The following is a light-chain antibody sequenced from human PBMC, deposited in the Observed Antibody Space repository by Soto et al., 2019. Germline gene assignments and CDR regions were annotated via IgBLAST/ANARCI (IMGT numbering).Light chain of an antibody. CDR3: QQYGTSHQT. Sequence: EIVLTQSPGTLSLSPGERATLSCTASQTVTSSYLAWYQQKPGQAPRLLIYGVSSRATGIPDRFSGSGSGTDFTLTISRLEPEDFAVYYCQQYGTSHQTFGQGTKVEIK. CDR2: GVS. CDR1: QTVTSSY. V-gene: IGKV3-20*01. J-gene: IGKJ2*01.